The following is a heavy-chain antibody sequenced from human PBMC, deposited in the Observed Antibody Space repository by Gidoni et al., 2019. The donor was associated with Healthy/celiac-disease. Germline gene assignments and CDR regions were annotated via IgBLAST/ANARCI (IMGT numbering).Heavy chain of an antibody. CDR3: AKDSKTGSTAGAFDI. CDR2: ISWNSGSI. J-gene: IGHJ3*02. V-gene: IGHV3-9*01. D-gene: IGHD1-1*01. CDR1: GFTFDDYA. Sequence: EVQLVESGGGLVQPGRSLRLSCAASGFTFDDYAMHWVRQAPGKGREWVSGISWNSGSIGYADSVKGRFTISRDNAKNSLYLQMNSLRAEDTALYYCAKDSKTGSTAGAFDIWGQGTMVTVSS.